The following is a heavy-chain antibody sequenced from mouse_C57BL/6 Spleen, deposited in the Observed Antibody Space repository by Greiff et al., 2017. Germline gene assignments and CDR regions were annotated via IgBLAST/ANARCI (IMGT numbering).Heavy chain of an antibody. D-gene: IGHD4-1*01. Sequence: EVQGVESGGGLVKPGGSLKLSCAASGFTFSSYAMSWVRQTPEKRLEWVATISDGGSYTYYPDNVKGRFTISRDNAKNNLYLQMSHLKSEDTAMYYCARRGLTGAYYFDYWGQGTTLTVSS. J-gene: IGHJ2*01. CDR2: ISDGGSYT. CDR3: ARRGLTGAYYFDY. CDR1: GFTFSSYA. V-gene: IGHV5-4*01.